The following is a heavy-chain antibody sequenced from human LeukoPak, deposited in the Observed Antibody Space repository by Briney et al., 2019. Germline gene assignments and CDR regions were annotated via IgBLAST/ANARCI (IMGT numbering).Heavy chain of an antibody. CDR2: IIPILGIA. D-gene: IGHD2-15*01. CDR3: ARGSCSGGSCPPFDY. Sequence: SVKVSCKASGGTFSSYAISWVRQAPGQGLEWMGRIIPILGIANYAQKFQGRVTITADKSTSTAYMELKSLRSDDTAVYYCARGSCSGGSCPPFDYWGQGTLVTVSS. V-gene: IGHV1-69*04. CDR1: GGTFSSYA. J-gene: IGHJ4*02.